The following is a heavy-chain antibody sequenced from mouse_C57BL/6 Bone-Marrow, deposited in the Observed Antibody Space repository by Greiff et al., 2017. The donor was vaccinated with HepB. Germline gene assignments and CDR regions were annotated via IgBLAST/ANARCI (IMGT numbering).Heavy chain of an antibody. D-gene: IGHD2-3*01. CDR2: IDPANGDT. CDR3: TTDDGYLAWFAY. J-gene: IGHJ3*01. CDR1: GFNIKDDY. Sequence: EVQLQQSGAELVRPGASVKLSCTASGFNIKDDYMHWVKQRPEQGLEWIGWIDPANGDTEYASKFQGKATITADTSSNTAYLQLSSLTSEDTAVYYCTTDDGYLAWFAYWGQGTLVTVSA. V-gene: IGHV14-4*01.